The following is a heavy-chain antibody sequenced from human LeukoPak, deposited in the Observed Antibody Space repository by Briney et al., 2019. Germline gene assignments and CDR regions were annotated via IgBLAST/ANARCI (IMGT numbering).Heavy chain of an antibody. D-gene: IGHD3-22*01. J-gene: IGHJ3*02. V-gene: IGHV3-23*01. Sequence: GGSLRLSCAASGFTFSSYGMSWVRQAPGKGLEWVSAISGSGGSTYYADSVKGRFTISRDNSKNTLYLQMNSLRAEDTAVYYCVKTYYYDSSGSNAFDIWGQGTMVTVSS. CDR2: ISGSGGST. CDR3: VKTYYYDSSGSNAFDI. CDR1: GFTFSSYG.